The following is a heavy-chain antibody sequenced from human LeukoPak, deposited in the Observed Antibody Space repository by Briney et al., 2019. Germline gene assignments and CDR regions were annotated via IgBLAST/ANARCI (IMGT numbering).Heavy chain of an antibody. D-gene: IGHD3-3*01. CDR3: ARLNYDFWGEFRY. CDR2: IYYSGST. V-gene: IGHV4-39*01. J-gene: IGHJ4*02. Sequence: SETLSLTCTVSGRSINSRSYYWGWIRQPPGKGLEWIGTIYYSGSTYYNPSLKSRVTISVDTSKNQFSLKLSSVTAADTAVYYCARLNYDFWGEFRYWGQGTLVTVSS. CDR1: GRSINSRSYY.